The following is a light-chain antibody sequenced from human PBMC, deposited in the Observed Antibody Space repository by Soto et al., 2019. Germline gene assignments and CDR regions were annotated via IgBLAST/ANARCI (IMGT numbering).Light chain of an antibody. J-gene: IGLJ2*01. V-gene: IGLV2-14*01. CDR1: SSDVGGYNY. CDR2: EVS. CDR3: SSYTSSSTHVV. Sequence: QSALTQPASVSGSPGQSITISCTGTSSDVGGYNYVSWYKQHPGKAPKLMIYEVSNRPSGVSNRFSGSKSGNTASLTISGLQAEDEADYYCSSYTSSSTHVVFGGGTQLTVL.